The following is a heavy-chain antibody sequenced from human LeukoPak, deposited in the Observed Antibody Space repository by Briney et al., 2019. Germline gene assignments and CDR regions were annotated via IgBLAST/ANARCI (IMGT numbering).Heavy chain of an antibody. CDR3: ARETNNWALDY. J-gene: IGHJ4*02. CDR2: IQYSGNT. CDR1: GGSISTYY. Sequence: PSDTLSLTCTVSGGSISTYYWSWLRQSPGKGLEWIGFIQYSGNTKSNPSLKGRVTISLDMSKNQFSLSLTSVTAADTAVYYCARETNNWALDYWGQGTLVTVSS. V-gene: IGHV4-59*01. D-gene: IGHD1-20*01.